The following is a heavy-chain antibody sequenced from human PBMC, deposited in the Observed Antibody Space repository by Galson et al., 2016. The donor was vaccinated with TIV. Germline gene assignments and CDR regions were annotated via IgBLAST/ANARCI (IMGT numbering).Heavy chain of an antibody. Sequence: SETLSLTCTVSGGSICSYNWSWIRKPAGKGLEWIGRIYTRGSPNYNPSLKSRVTMSVDASRNQFSLKLNSMTAADTAVYYCARGGSNWFGGWFDPWGQGTLVTVSS. J-gene: IGHJ5*02. V-gene: IGHV4-4*07. CDR1: GGSICSYN. CDR3: ARGGSNWFGGWFDP. CDR2: IYTRGSP. D-gene: IGHD6-13*01.